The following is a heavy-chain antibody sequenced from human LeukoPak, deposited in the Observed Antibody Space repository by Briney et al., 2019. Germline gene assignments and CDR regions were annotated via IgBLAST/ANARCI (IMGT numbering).Heavy chain of an antibody. D-gene: IGHD2-15*01. CDR3: ASSLSKLPSDY. J-gene: IGHJ4*02. CDR1: GGTFSSYA. CDR2: IIPIFGTG. V-gene: IGHV1-69*13. Sequence: SVKVSCKASGGTFSSYAISWVRQATGQGLEWMKGIIPIFGTGNDTQKFQGRVTITADESTSTAYMELSSLRSEDTAVYYCASSLSKLPSDYWGQGSLVTVSS.